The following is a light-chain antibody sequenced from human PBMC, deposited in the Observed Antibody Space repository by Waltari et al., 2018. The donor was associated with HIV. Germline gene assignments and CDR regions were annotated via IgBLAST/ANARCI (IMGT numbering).Light chain of an antibody. CDR3: QSFDSGLRGWV. CDR1: SSNIGAGSD. CDR2: GNT. Sequence: QSVLTQPPSVSGAPGQRVIISCTGSSSNIGAGSDVPWYQHLGGSTPKLVISGNTNRPSGVPERFSGSKSGISASLAITGLQAEDEADYYCQSFDSGLRGWVLGSGTKLTVV. J-gene: IGLJ3*02. V-gene: IGLV1-40*01.